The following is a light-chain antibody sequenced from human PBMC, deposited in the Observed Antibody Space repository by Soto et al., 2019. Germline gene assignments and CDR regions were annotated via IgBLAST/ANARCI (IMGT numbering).Light chain of an antibody. CDR1: QSVSSYN. J-gene: IGKJ1*01. CDR3: QQYGSSPTT. CDR2: DAS. Sequence: EIVLTQSRSTLSLSPGERATLSCRASQSVSSYNLAWYQQKNGQAPRIXIYDASTRATGIPDRFSGSVYGTDFNLTISRLETEDFAVYYCQQYGSSPTTFGQGTKVDIK. V-gene: IGKV3-20*01.